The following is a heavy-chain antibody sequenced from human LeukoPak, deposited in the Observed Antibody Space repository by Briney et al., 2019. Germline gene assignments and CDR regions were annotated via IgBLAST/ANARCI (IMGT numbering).Heavy chain of an antibody. CDR1: GFTFSSYG. V-gene: IGHV3-33*01. CDR3: ARGLAAAAWGYYYYGMDV. CDR2: IWYDGSNK. J-gene: IGHJ6*02. Sequence: GGSLRLSCAASGFTFSSYGMHWVRQAPGKGLEWVAVIWYDGSNKYYADSVKGRFTISRDNSKNTLYLQMNSLRAEDTAVYYCARGLAAAAWGYYYYGMDVWGQGTTVTVSS. D-gene: IGHD6-13*01.